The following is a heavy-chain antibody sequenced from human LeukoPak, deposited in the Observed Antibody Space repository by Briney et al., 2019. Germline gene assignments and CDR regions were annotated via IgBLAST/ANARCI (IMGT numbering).Heavy chain of an antibody. J-gene: IGHJ5*02. V-gene: IGHV4-34*01. CDR3: ARLLYCSSTSCYEGWFDP. Sequence: PSETLSLTCAVYGGSFSGYYWSWIRQPPGKGLEWIGEINHSGSTNYNPSLKSRVTISVDTSKNQFSLKLSPVTAADTAVYYCARLLYCSSTSCYEGWFDPWGQGTLVTVSS. CDR1: GGSFSGYY. D-gene: IGHD2-2*01. CDR2: INHSGST.